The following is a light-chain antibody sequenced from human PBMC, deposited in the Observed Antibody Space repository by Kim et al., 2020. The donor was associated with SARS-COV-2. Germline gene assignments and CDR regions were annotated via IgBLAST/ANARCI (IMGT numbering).Light chain of an antibody. J-gene: IGKJ1*01. CDR1: QSISTN. V-gene: IGKV3-15*01. CDR3: QQYYDWPWT. CDR2: TAS. Sequence: EIVMTQSPATLSVSPGEGVTLSCRASQSISTNLGGYQQKPGQAPRLLIYTASTRATGIPARFSGSGSGTAFTLTTSSLQSEDFAVYCCQQYYDWPWTFGQGTKVDIK.